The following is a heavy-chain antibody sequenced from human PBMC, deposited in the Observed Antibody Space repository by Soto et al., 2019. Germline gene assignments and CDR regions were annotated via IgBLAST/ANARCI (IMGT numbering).Heavy chain of an antibody. Sequence: PSETLSLTCTVSGGSISSYYWSWIRQPPGKGLEWIGYIYYSGSTNYNPSLKSRVTISVDTSKNRFSLKLSSVTAADTAVYYCAREGSGWVGFAFDIWGQGTMVT. D-gene: IGHD6-19*01. J-gene: IGHJ3*02. CDR3: AREGSGWVGFAFDI. CDR1: GGSISSYY. V-gene: IGHV4-59*01. CDR2: IYYSGST.